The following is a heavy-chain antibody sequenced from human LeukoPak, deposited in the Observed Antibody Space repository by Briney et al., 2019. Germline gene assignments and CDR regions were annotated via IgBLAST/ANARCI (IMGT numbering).Heavy chain of an antibody. CDR3: ARDSVPYYYGSGPVYNWFDP. CDR2: INPNSGGT. J-gene: IGHJ5*02. V-gene: IGHV1-2*02. Sequence: GASVKVSCKASGYTFTGYYMHWVRQAPGQGLEWMGWINPNSGGTNYAQKFQGRVTMTRDTSISTAYMELSRLRSDDTAVYYCARDSVPYYYGSGPVYNWFDPWGQGTLVTVSS. CDR1: GYTFTGYY. D-gene: IGHD3-10*01.